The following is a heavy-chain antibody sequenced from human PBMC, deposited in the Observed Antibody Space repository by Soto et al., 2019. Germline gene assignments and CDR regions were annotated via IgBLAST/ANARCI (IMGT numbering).Heavy chain of an antibody. CDR3: ARGAPFGGYEDY. J-gene: IGHJ4*02. D-gene: IGHD5-12*01. V-gene: IGHV4-59*01. CDR1: GGAISSYY. CDR2: IYYSGST. Sequence: QVQLQESGPGLVKPSETLSLTCTVSGGAISSYYWSWIRQPPGKGLEWIGYIYYSGSTNYNPSLKSRVTISVDTSKNQFSLKLSSVTAADTAVYYSARGAPFGGYEDYWGQGTLVTVSS.